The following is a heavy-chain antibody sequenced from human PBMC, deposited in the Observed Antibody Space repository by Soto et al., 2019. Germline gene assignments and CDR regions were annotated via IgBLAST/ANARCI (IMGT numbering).Heavy chain of an antibody. J-gene: IGHJ5*02. V-gene: IGHV4-34*01. Sequence: PSETLSLTCAVYGGSFSGYYWSWIRQPPGKGLEWIGGINHSGSTNYNPSLKSRVTISVDTSKNQFSLKLSSVTAADTAVYYCARVMVRGIVVVPAAMNWFDPWGQGTLVTVSS. CDR3: ARVMVRGIVVVPAAMNWFDP. CDR2: INHSGST. D-gene: IGHD2-2*01. CDR1: GGSFSGYY.